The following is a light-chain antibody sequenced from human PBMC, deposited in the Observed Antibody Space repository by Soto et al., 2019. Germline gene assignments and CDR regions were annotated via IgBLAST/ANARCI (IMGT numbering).Light chain of an antibody. CDR3: QQYNDWPPLT. J-gene: IGKJ4*01. CDR2: EAS. Sequence: EIVMTQSPATLSVSPGERATLSCRASQSVSRNLAWYQQKPGQAPRLLIYEASIRAPDIPARFSGSGSGTEFTLTISSLQSEDSAVYYCQQYNDWPPLTFGGGTKVEIK. CDR1: QSVSRN. V-gene: IGKV3-15*01.